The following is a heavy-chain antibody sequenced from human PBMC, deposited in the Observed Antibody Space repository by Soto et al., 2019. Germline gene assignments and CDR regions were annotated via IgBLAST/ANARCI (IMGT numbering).Heavy chain of an antibody. CDR1: GFTFSSYS. CDR3: ARDPLYCSGGSCYGGGDY. V-gene: IGHV3-21*01. CDR2: ISSSSSYI. J-gene: IGHJ4*02. D-gene: IGHD2-15*01. Sequence: GGSLRLSCAASGFTFSSYSMNWVRQAPGKGLEWVSSISSSSSYIYYADSVKGRFTISRDNAKNSLYLQMNSLRAEDTAVYYCARDPLYCSGGSCYGGGDYWGQGTLVTVSS.